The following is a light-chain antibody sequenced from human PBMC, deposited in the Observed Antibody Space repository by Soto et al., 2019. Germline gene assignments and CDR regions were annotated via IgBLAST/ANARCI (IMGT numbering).Light chain of an antibody. Sequence: EIVMTQSPATLSVSPGERATLSCRASQSVSSNLAWYQQKPGQAPRLLIYGASTRATGIPARFSGSGSGTELTLTISSLQSEDFAVDDYQQYNNWPPRAWTFGQGTKVEIK. J-gene: IGKJ1*01. CDR1: QSVSSN. CDR2: GAS. CDR3: QQYNNWPPRAWT. V-gene: IGKV3-15*01.